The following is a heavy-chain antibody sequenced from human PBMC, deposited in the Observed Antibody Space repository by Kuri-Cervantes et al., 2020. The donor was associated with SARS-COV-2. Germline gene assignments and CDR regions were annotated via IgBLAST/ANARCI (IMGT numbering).Heavy chain of an antibody. D-gene: IGHD2-15*01. CDR3: ARVVAAAGRLWFDP. Sequence: GESLKISCEASGFILGSYGMTWVRQAPGKGLQWVSSISAGGGRTDYADSVKGRFTISRDNSKKMVSLQMDKLRDEDAALYYCARVVAAAGRLWFDPWGQGTLVTVSS. V-gene: IGHV3-23*01. CDR1: GFILGSYG. J-gene: IGHJ5*02. CDR2: ISAGGGRT.